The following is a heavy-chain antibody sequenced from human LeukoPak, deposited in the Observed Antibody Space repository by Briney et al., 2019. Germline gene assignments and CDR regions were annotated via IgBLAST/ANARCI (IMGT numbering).Heavy chain of an antibody. V-gene: IGHV4-59*01. CDR3: ARGARSSGYYYVDY. CDR1: GGSISRYY. Sequence: SETLSLTCTVSGGSISRYYWSWIRQPPGKGLEWIGYIYYNGNTNYNPSLKSRVTISVDTSKNQFSLKLSSVTAADTAVYYCARGARSSGYYYVDYWGQGTLVTVSS. D-gene: IGHD3-22*01. J-gene: IGHJ4*02. CDR2: IYYNGNT.